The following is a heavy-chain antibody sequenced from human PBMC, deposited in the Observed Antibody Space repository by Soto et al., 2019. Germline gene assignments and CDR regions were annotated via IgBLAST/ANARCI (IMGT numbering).Heavy chain of an antibody. CDR3: ARPEKVPAADESYYYYYYMDV. CDR2: IKQDGSEK. Sequence: GALRLSCAASGFTFSSYWMSWVRQAPGKGLEWVANIKQDGSEKYYVDSVKGRFTISRDNAKNSLYLQMNSLRAEDTAVYYCARPEKVPAADESYYYYYYMDVWGKGTTVTVSS. D-gene: IGHD2-2*01. V-gene: IGHV3-7*01. CDR1: GFTFSSYW. J-gene: IGHJ6*03.